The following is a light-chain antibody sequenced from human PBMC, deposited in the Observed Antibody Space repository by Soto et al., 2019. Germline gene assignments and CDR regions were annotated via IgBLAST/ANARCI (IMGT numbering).Light chain of an antibody. J-gene: IGKJ2*01. CDR2: AAS. Sequence: DIQVTQSPSSLSASVGDRVTITCRASQTISSYLNWYQQKPGKAPKLLIYAASSLQSGVPSRFSGSGSGIDFTLTISSLQPEDFATYYCQQSYNTPYTFGQGTKLEIK. CDR3: QQSYNTPYT. V-gene: IGKV1-39*01. CDR1: QTISSY.